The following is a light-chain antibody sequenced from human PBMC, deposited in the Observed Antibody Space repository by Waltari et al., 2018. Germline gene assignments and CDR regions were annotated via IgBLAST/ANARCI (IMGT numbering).Light chain of an antibody. J-gene: IGLJ2*01. V-gene: IGLV2-11*01. Sequence: QSALTQPRSVSGSPGPSVTISCTGTSSGVGGYNYVSWYQQHPGKPPKPMIFEVSKRPSGVPDRFSGSKSGNTASLTISGLQAEDEADYYCCSYAGSYTPVVFGGGTKLTVL. CDR3: CSYAGSYTPVV. CDR1: SSGVGGYNY. CDR2: EVS.